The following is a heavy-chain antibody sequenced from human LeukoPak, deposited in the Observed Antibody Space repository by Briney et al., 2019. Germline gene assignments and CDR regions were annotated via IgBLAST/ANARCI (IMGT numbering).Heavy chain of an antibody. CDR3: ARSGSGSSWYGGTMWPFDI. D-gene: IGHD6-13*01. J-gene: IGHJ3*02. V-gene: IGHV1-2*06. Sequence: GASVKVSCKASGYTFSGYYIHWVRQAPGQGLEWMGRIIPKSGDSKYTQKFQGRVAMTRDTSITTAYMELTRLTSDDTAVYFCARSGSGSSWYGGTMWPFDIWGQGTLVTVSS. CDR2: IIPKSGDS. CDR1: GYTFSGYY.